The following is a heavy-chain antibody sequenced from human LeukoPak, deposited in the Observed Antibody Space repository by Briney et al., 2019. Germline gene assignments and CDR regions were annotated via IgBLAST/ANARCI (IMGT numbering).Heavy chain of an antibody. V-gene: IGHV4-30-2*01. J-gene: IGHJ6*03. CDR2: IYHSGST. CDR1: GGSISSGGHY. Sequence: SETLSLTCTVSGGSISSGGHYWSWIRQPPGKGLEWIGYIYHSGSTYYNPSLKSRVTISVDRSKNQFSLKLSSVTAADTAVYYCARAFHDYSNAGYYYYYMDVWGKGTTVTVSS. D-gene: IGHD4-11*01. CDR3: ARAFHDYSNAGYYYYYMDV.